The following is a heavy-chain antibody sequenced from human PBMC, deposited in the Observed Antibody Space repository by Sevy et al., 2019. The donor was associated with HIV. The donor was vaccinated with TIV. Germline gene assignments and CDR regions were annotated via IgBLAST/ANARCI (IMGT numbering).Heavy chain of an antibody. CDR1: GFTFSSYD. J-gene: IGHJ5*02. D-gene: IGHD2-8*01. CDR2: ISSSGSSI. CDR3: TRNGGAFDNGFDP. V-gene: IGHV3-48*03. Sequence: GESLKISCTASGFTFSSYDMNWVRQAPGKGLEWVSKISSSGSSIYYADSVKARFTISRDNAKNSLNLQMNSLGAEDTAVYYCTRNGGAFDNGFDPWGQGTLVTVSS.